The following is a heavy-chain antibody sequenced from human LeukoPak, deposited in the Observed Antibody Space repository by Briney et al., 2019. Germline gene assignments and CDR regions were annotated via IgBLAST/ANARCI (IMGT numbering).Heavy chain of an antibody. Sequence: SSETLSLTCTVSGGSISSYYWSWIRQPPGKGLEWNGYIYYSGSTNYNPSLKSRVTISVDTSKNQFSLRLSSVTAADTAVYYCARYVWGSYPTFEDYWGQGTLVTVSS. CDR2: IYYSGST. CDR3: ARYVWGSYPTFEDY. D-gene: IGHD3-16*02. CDR1: GGSISSYY. J-gene: IGHJ4*02. V-gene: IGHV4-59*01.